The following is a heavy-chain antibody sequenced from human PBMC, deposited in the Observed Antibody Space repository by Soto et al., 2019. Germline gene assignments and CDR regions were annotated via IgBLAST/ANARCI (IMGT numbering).Heavy chain of an antibody. CDR1: GVTIGNYE. Sequence: CAASGVTIGNYEVHWVRKDKGRGLEWVSYISRSGETIYYADSVKDRFTISRDNAENSLYLHMNSLRDEDTAVYYCASRNLADCSGTSCLYYFDYWGQGTLVTVSS. V-gene: IGHV3-48*03. CDR3: ASRNLADCSGTSCLYYFDY. CDR2: ISRSGETI. J-gene: IGHJ4*02. D-gene: IGHD2-2*01.